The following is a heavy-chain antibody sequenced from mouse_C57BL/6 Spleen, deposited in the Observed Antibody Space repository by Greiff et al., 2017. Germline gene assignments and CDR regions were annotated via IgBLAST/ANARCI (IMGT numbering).Heavy chain of an antibody. J-gene: IGHJ2*01. CDR3: TRRTAQAAHFDY. D-gene: IGHD3-2*02. V-gene: IGHV1-61*01. CDR2: IYPSDSET. CDR1: GYTFTSYW. Sequence: QVQLQQPGAELVRPGSSVKLSCKASGYTFTSYWMDWVKQRPGQGLEWIGNIYPSDSETHCNQKFKDKATLTVDKSSSTAYMQLSSLPSKGSAVYYCTRRTAQAAHFDYWGQGTTLTVSS.